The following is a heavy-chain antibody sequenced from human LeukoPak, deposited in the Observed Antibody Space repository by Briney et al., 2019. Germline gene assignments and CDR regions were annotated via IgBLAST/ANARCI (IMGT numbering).Heavy chain of an antibody. CDR1: GCTFTSYA. J-gene: IGHJ4*02. CDR2: INAGNGNT. D-gene: IGHD4-17*01. Sequence: ASVKVSCKASGCTFTSYAMHWVRQAPGQRLEWMGWINAGNGNTKYSQKFQGRVTITRDTSASTAYMELSSLRSEDTAVYYCARYVGDYAIFDYWGQGTLVTVSS. V-gene: IGHV1-3*01. CDR3: ARYVGDYAIFDY.